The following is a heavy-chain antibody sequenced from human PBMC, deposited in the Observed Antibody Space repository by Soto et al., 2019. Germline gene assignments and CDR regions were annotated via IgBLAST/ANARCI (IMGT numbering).Heavy chain of an antibody. J-gene: IGHJ5*02. D-gene: IGHD6-25*01. CDR3: ARDGPLSSRNSGWFDP. CDR1: GFTLSSYW. Sequence: EVQVVESGGGLVQPGGSLRLSCVASGFTLSSYWMSWVRQTPGKGLEWVANIKQDGNERHYMDSVKGRFTISRDNARNSLDLLMNSLKTEDTAVDYCARDGPLSSRNSGWFDPWGQGTLVIVSS. V-gene: IGHV3-7*03. CDR2: IKQDGNER.